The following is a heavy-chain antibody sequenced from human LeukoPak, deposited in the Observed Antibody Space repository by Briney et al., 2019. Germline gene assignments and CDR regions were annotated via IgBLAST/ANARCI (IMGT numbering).Heavy chain of an antibody. Sequence: PGESLKISCKGSGYSFTSYWIGWVRHMPGKGLEWMGFIYPGDSDTRYSPSFQGQVTISADKTISTAYLQWSSLKASDTAMYYCARHTGDFWSGYHLDYWGQGALVTVSS. CDR1: GYSFTSYW. J-gene: IGHJ4*02. CDR2: IYPGDSDT. D-gene: IGHD3-3*01. CDR3: ARHTGDFWSGYHLDY. V-gene: IGHV5-51*01.